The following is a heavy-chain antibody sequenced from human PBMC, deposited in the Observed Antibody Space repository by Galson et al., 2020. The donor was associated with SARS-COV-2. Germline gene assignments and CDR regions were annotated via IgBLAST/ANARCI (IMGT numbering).Heavy chain of an antibody. D-gene: IGHD3-22*01. CDR3: AKDGPGRVYYDSSGYYYVSFNYAFDI. CDR2: ISGSGGST. CDR1: GFTFSSYA. V-gene: IGHV3-23*01. J-gene: IGHJ3*02. Sequence: GGSLRLSCAASGFTFSSYAMSWVRQAPGKGLEWVSAISGSGGSTYYADSVKGRFTSSRDNSKNTLYLQMNSLRAEDTAVYYCAKDGPGRVYYDSSGYYYVSFNYAFDIWGQGTMVTVSS.